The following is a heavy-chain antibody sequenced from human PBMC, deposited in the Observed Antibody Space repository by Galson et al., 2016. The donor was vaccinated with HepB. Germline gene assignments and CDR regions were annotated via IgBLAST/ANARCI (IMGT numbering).Heavy chain of an antibody. CDR1: GFTFSNYG. J-gene: IGHJ4*02. V-gene: IGHV3-23*01. D-gene: IGHD3-22*01. CDR2: ISGGGENT. CDR3: AKDLQHDTDYY. Sequence: SLRLSCAASGFTFSNYGMTWVRQAPGKGLEWVSTISGGGENTHYADSVRGRFTISRDNSKDTVYLQMNSLRPEDTAVYYRAKDLQHDTDYYWGQGTLVTVSS.